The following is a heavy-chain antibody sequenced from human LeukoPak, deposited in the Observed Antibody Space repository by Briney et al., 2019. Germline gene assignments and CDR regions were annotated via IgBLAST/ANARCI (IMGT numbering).Heavy chain of an antibody. CDR1: GFTFSSYG. J-gene: IGHJ4*02. CDR3: AKAGNYYDSSGYSQAIDY. V-gene: IGHV3-30*02. Sequence: PGGSLRLSCAASGFTFSSYGMHWVRQAPGKGLEWVANIKQDGSEKYYADSVKGRFTISRDNSKNTLYLQMNSLRAEDTAVYYCAKAGNYYDSSGYSQAIDYWGQGTLVTVSS. CDR2: IKQDGSEK. D-gene: IGHD3-22*01.